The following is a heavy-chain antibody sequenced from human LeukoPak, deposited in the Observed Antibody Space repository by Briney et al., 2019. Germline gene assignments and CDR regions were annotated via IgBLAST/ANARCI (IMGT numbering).Heavy chain of an antibody. V-gene: IGHV3-15*01. J-gene: IGHJ3*02. CDR2: IKSKTDGGTT. CDR1: VFTFSNAW. Sequence: GGSLRLSCAASVFTFSNAWMSWVRQAPGKGLEWVGRIKSKTDGGTTDYAAPVKGRFTISRDDSKNTLYLQMNSLKTEVTAVYYCTTEGVNWNDGGHAFDIWGQGTMVTVSS. CDR3: TTEGVNWNDGGHAFDI. D-gene: IGHD1-1*01.